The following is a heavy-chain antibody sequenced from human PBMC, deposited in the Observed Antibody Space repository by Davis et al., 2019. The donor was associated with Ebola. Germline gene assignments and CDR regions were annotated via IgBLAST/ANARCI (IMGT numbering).Heavy chain of an antibody. CDR3: ARVRGLERLSYYYYYYGMDV. CDR1: GGTFSSYA. D-gene: IGHD1-1*01. J-gene: IGHJ6*02. Sequence: SSVTVSCKASGGTFSSYAISWVRQAPGQGLEWMGRIIPILGIANYAQKFQGRVTITADKSTSTAYMELNSLRAEDTAVYYCARVRGLERLSYYYYYYGMDVWGQGTTVIVSS. V-gene: IGHV1-69*04. CDR2: IIPILGIA.